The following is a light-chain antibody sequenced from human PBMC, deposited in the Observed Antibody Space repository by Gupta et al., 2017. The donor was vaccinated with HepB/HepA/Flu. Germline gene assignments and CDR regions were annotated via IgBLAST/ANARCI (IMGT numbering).Light chain of an antibody. V-gene: IGLV1-51*01. Sequence: QSVLPHPPSVSAAPGQKVYITCSGRSSNIENNYVSWYQQLPGAAPKLLIYDNHKRPSAIPDRFSGSKSGTSATLGITGLQTGDEADYYCGAWDSNLSAWVFGGGTKVTVL. CDR3: GAWDSNLSAWV. CDR1: SSNIENNY. J-gene: IGLJ3*02. CDR2: DNH.